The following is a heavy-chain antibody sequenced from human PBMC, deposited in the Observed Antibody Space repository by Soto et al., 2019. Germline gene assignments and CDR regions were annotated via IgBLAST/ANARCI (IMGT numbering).Heavy chain of an antibody. V-gene: IGHV4-31*03. J-gene: IGHJ5*02. D-gene: IGHD3-9*01. CDR3: ARFMGGYDILTGYYTPPIWFDP. CDR2: IYYSGST. CDR1: GGSISSGGYY. Sequence: SETLSLTCTVSGGSISSGGYYWSWIRQHPGKGLERIGYIYYSGSTYYNPSLKSRVTISVDTSKNHFSLNLSSVTAADTAVYYCARFMGGYDILTGYYTPPIWFDPWGQGTLVTVSS.